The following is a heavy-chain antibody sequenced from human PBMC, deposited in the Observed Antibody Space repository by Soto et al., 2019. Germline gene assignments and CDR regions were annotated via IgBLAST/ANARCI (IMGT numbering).Heavy chain of an antibody. D-gene: IGHD6-19*01. J-gene: IGHJ4*02. CDR3: GRDNSIAVAGTKDY. CDR1: GYSISSGYY. Sequence: SETLSLTCAVSGYSISSGYYWGWIRQPPGKGLEWIGSIYHSGSTYYNPSLKSRVTISVDTSKNQFSLKLSSVTAADTAVYYCGRDNSIAVAGTKDYWGQGTLVTVSS. CDR2: IYHSGST. V-gene: IGHV4-38-2*02.